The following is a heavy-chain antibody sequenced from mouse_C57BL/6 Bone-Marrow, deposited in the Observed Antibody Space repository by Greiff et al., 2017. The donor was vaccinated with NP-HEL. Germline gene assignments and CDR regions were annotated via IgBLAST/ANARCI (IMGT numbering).Heavy chain of an antibody. Sequence: VQLQQSGAELVKPGASVKMSCKASGYTFTTYPIEWMKQTHGKSLEWIGNFHPYNDDTTYNEKFKGKATLTVEQSSSTVYLELSRLTSDDSAVYYCARRGGPYYYAMDDWGQGTSVTVSS. CDR3: ARRGGPYYYAMDD. V-gene: IGHV1-47*01. D-gene: IGHD1-1*02. CDR1: GYTFTTYP. CDR2: FHPYNDDT. J-gene: IGHJ4*01.